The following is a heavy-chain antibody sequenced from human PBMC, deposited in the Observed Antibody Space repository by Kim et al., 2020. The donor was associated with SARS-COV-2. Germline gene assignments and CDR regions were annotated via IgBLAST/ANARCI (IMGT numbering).Heavy chain of an antibody. D-gene: IGHD3-10*01. CDR3: ATKGVETSGSYYSADY. V-gene: IGHV1-69*13. CDR2: IIPSYGTT. J-gene: IGHJ4*01. CDR1: GGAFTASGIG. Sequence: SVKVSCKASGGAFTASGIGVSWVRQAPGHGLEWMGGIIPSYGTTHYAQKFQARLTITADESTTTAYMELRSLRSDDTAIYYCATKGVETSGSYYSADYW.